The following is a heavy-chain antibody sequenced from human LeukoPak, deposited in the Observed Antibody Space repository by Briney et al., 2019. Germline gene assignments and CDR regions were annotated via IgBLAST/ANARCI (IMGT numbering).Heavy chain of an antibody. V-gene: IGHV4-59*08. CDR1: GGSISNNY. Sequence: PSETLSLTCTVSGGSISNNYWTWIRHPPGKGLEWIGYIYSNGAISYNHSLKSRVTMSVDTSKIKFSLKLTSVTDADTTVYYWPKYDCSGWVMDFWGQGTLVTVSS. J-gene: IGHJ4*02. D-gene: IGHD6-19*01. CDR3: PKYDCSGWVMDF. CDR2: IYSNGAI.